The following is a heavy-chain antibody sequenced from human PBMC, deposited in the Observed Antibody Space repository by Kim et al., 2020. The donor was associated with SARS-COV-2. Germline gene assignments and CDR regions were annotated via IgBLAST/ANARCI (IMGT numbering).Heavy chain of an antibody. CDR1: GGSISSYY. J-gene: IGHJ4*02. CDR3: ARAREGYSSSRYVDY. V-gene: IGHV4-59*01. CDR2: IYYSGST. D-gene: IGHD6-13*01. Sequence: SETLSLTCTVSGGSISSYYWSWIRQPPGKGLEWIGYIYYSGSTNYNPSLKSRVTISVDTSKNQFSLKLSSVTAADTAVYYCARAREGYSSSRYVDYWGQG.